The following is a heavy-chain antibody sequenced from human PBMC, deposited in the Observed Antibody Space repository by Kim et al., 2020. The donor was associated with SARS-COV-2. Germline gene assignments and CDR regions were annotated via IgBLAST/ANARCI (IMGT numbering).Heavy chain of an antibody. CDR3: ARIPFDSSGYYPPERFDP. D-gene: IGHD3-22*01. CDR1: GGSISSSSYY. Sequence: SETLSLTCTVSGGSISSSSYYWGWIRQPPGKGLEWIGSIYDSGSTYYNPSLKSRVTISVDTSKNQFSLKLSSVTAADTAVYYCARIPFDSSGYYPPERFDPWGQGTLVTVSS. CDR2: IYDSGST. V-gene: IGHV4-39*01. J-gene: IGHJ5*02.